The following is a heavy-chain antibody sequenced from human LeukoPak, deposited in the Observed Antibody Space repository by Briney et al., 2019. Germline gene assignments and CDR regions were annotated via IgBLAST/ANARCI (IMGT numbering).Heavy chain of an antibody. D-gene: IGHD3-22*01. Sequence: GGSLRLSCAASGFTFSSYAMHWVRQAPGKGLEWVAVISYDGSNKYYADSVEGRFTISRDNSKNTLYLQMNSLRAEDTAVYYCARGALSITMIVVVMDQDAFDIWGQGTMVTVSS. CDR1: GFTFSSYA. V-gene: IGHV3-30-3*01. CDR2: ISYDGSNK. J-gene: IGHJ3*02. CDR3: ARGALSITMIVVVMDQDAFDI.